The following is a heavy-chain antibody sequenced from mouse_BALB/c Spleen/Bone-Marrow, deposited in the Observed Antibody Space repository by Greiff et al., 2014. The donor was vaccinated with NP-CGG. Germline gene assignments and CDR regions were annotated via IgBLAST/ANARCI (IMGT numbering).Heavy chain of an antibody. CDR2: INPSSGYT. Sequence: QVQLQQSGAELARPGASVKMSCKASGYTFTSYMIQWVKQRPGQGLEWIGYINPSSGYTDYNQKFKDKTTLTADKSSNTAYMQLTSLTSEDSAVYSCAREARTGAWFTYWGQGTLVTASA. CDR3: AREARTGAWFTY. V-gene: IGHV1-4*02. J-gene: IGHJ3*01. CDR1: GYTFTSYM. D-gene: IGHD4-1*01.